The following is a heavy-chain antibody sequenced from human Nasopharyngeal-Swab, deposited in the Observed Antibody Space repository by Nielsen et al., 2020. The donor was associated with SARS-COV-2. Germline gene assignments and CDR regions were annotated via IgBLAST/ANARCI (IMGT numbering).Heavy chain of an antibody. CDR3: ARDTVFGLALYYNYAMGA. J-gene: IGHJ6*02. Sequence: SVKVSCKVSGGNFNNYAVSWVRQSPGHGLEWMGGIIPKFGTTNYAHKFQDRTTITADQSTRTAYMELSSLKFEDTAVYYCARDTVFGLALYYNYAMGAWGQGTTVTVSS. CDR2: IIPKFGTT. D-gene: IGHD3-3*01. CDR1: GGNFNNYA. V-gene: IGHV1-69*13.